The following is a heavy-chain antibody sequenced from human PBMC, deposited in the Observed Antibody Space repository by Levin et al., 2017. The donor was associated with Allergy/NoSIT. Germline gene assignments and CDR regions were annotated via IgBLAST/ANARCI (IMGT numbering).Heavy chain of an antibody. CDR2: ISYDGSNK. CDR1: GFTFSSYG. Sequence: GESLKISCAASGFTFSSYGMHWVRQAPGKGLEWVAVISYDGSNKYYADSVKGRFTISRDNSKNTLYLQMNSLRAEDTAVYYCAKDDGRITMVQGVSLDYWGQGTLVTVSS. V-gene: IGHV3-30*18. J-gene: IGHJ4*02. D-gene: IGHD3-10*01. CDR3: AKDDGRITMVQGVSLDY.